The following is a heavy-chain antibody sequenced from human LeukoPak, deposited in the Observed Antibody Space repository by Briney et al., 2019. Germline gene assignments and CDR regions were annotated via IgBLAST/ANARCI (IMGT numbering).Heavy chain of an antibody. D-gene: IGHD6-19*01. CDR2: MNPNSGNT. CDR3: ARVGTAVAGYNWFDP. J-gene: IGHJ5*02. V-gene: IGHV1-8*01. Sequence: ASVKVSCKASGYTFTSYDINWVRQATGQGLEWMGWMNPNSGNTGYAQKFQGRVTMTRNTSISTAYMELSRLRSDDTAVYYCARVGTAVAGYNWFDPWGQGTLVTVSS. CDR1: GYTFTSYD.